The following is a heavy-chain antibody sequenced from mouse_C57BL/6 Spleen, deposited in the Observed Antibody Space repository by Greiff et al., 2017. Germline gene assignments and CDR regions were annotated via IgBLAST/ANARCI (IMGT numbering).Heavy chain of an antibody. D-gene: IGHD2-4*01. CDR3: ARSLDYDPPFAY. CDR2: INTNNGGT. V-gene: IGHV1-26*01. CDR1: GYTFTDYY. J-gene: IGHJ3*01. Sequence: VQLQQSGPELVQPGASLKISCKASGYTFTDYYMNWVKQSHGKSLEWIGDINTNNGGTSYTQKFKGQATLTVDKSSSTAYMELRSLTSEDSAVYYCARSLDYDPPFAYWGQGTLVTVSA.